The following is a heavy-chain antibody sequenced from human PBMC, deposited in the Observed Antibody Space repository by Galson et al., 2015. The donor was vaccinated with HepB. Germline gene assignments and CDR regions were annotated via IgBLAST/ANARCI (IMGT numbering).Heavy chain of an antibody. V-gene: IGHV5-51*01. CDR1: GYKFSMYW. CDR3: ARRQIYGSGLYSMDV. Sequence: QSGAEVKKPGESLKISCEASGYKFSMYWIGWVRQMPGRGLEWMGTIYPSASETRYSPSFQGQVTISADKSTNTAYLQWSSLKASDPAIYYCARRQIYGSGLYSMDVWGQGTTVTVSS. CDR2: IYPSASET. J-gene: IGHJ6*02. D-gene: IGHD2-15*01.